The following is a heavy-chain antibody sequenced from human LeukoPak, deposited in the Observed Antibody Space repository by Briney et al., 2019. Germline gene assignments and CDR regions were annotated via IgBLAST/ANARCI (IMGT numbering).Heavy chain of an antibody. CDR2: FDPEDGET. J-gene: IGHJ4*02. D-gene: IGHD3-22*01. Sequence: ASVNVSCTVSGYTLTELSMHWVRQAPGKGLEWMGGFDPEDGETIYAQKFQGRVTMTEDTSTDTAYMELSSLRSEDTAVYYCATLPLYDSSGYRDYWGQGTLVTVSS. CDR3: ATLPLYDSSGYRDY. CDR1: GYTLTELS. V-gene: IGHV1-24*01.